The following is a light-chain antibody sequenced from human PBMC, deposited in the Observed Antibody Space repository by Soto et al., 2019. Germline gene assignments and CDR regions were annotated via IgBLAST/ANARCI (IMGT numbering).Light chain of an antibody. V-gene: IGLV2-14*01. CDR3: ISYTGSSTFF. CDR2: DVN. CDR1: SSDVGGYDY. J-gene: IGLJ1*01. Sequence: LTQPAPVSRIPGHSFTNSCTVTSSDVGGYDYVSWYQQLPGKAPKLLIYDVNNRPSGVSHRFSGSKSGNTASLTISGLLAEDEADYYCISYTGSSTFFYGGGT.